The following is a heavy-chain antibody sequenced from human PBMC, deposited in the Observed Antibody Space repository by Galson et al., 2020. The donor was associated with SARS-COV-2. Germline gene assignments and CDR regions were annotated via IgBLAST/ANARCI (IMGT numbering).Heavy chain of an antibody. D-gene: IGHD3-9*01. J-gene: IGHJ5*02. Sequence: GESLKISCAASGFTFSSYGMHWVRQATGKGLEWVAVISYDGSNKYYADSVKGRFTISRDNSKNTLYLQMNSLRAEDTAVYYCSKDLSDILTGWVPWVDPWGQGTLVTVSS. CDR1: GFTFSSYG. CDR3: SKDLSDILTGWVPWVDP. V-gene: IGHV3-30*18. CDR2: ISYDGSNK.